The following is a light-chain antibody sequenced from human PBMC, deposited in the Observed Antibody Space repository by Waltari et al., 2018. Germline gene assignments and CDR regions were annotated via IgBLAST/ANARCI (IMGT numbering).Light chain of an antibody. J-gene: IGKJ1*01. CDR1: QSIGRS. CDR3: QQYNNWPPGT. V-gene: IGKV3-15*01. CDR2: RAC. Sequence: TVVTQSPATLSMSPGERATLSCRTSQSIGRSLAGYQQRPGQAPRLLIYRACTRATGIPDRFSGSGSETEFTLTISSLQSEDIAVYYCQQYNNWPPGTFGQGTKVEI.